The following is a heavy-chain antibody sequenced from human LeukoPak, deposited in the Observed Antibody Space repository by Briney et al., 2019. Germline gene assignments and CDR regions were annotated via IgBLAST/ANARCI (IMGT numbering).Heavy chain of an antibody. V-gene: IGHV3-30*02. Sequence: PGGSLRLSCAASGFTFSSYGMHWVRQAPGKGLEWVAFIWYDGSNKYYADSVKGRFTISRDNSKNTLYLQMNSLRAEDTAVYYCAKCVGYYDSSGYYPFDYWGQGTLVTVSS. CDR3: AKCVGYYDSSGYYPFDY. CDR1: GFTFSSYG. D-gene: IGHD3-22*01. CDR2: IWYDGSNK. J-gene: IGHJ4*02.